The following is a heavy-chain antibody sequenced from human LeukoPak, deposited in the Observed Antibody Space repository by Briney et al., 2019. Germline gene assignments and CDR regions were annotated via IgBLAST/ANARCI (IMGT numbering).Heavy chain of an antibody. D-gene: IGHD1-1*01. Sequence: SETLSLTCTVSGGSVSSGTYYWTWIRQPPGKGLEWIGNIYYDWNTGSTNYNPSLESRLSISIDTSKNQFSLKLTSVTAADTAVYFCARDYHGDRYYYFDFWGPGTLVTVSS. CDR3: ARDYHGDRYYYFDF. V-gene: IGHV4-61*01. CDR2: IYYDWNTGST. J-gene: IGHJ4*02. CDR1: GGSVSSGTYY.